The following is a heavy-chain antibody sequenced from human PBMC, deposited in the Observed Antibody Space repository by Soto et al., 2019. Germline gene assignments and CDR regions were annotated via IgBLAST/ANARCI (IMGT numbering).Heavy chain of an antibody. D-gene: IGHD3-16*02. CDR1: GGSISSYY. Sequence: SETLSLTCTVSGGSISSYYWSWIRQPPGKGLEWIGYIYYSGSTYYNPSLKSRLTISVDTSKNQFSLKLSSVTAADTAVYYCARGIYDYVWGSYPGRFDPWGQGTLVTVSS. V-gene: IGHV4-59*12. J-gene: IGHJ5*02. CDR2: IYYSGST. CDR3: ARGIYDYVWGSYPGRFDP.